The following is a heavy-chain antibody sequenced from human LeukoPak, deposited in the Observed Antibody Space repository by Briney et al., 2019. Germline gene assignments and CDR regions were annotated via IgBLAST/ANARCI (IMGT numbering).Heavy chain of an antibody. CDR1: GGIFRNYA. CDR2: LIPIFGTA. D-gene: IGHD3-22*01. V-gene: IGHV1-69*13. J-gene: IGHJ4*02. CDR3: ASQGIPNYYDSQKFDY. Sequence: SVQVSCHASGGIFRNYAISWVRPAPGHGLEWVGGLIPIFGTANYAQKFQRRVTSTADESTSTAYMELSSLRAEDTAVYYCASQGIPNYYDSQKFDYWGQGTLVTVSS.